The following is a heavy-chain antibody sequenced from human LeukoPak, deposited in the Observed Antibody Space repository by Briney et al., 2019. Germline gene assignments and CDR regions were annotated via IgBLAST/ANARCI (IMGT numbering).Heavy chain of an antibody. V-gene: IGHV1-2*02. CDR3: AGYSGSDDPPGGWYYYGMDV. D-gene: IGHD1-26*01. Sequence: ASVKVSCKASGYTFTGYYMHWVRQAPGQGLEWMGWINPNSGGTNYAQKFQGGVTMTRDTSISTAYMELSRLRSDDTAVYYCAGYSGSDDPPGGWYYYGMDVWGQGTTVTVSS. J-gene: IGHJ6*02. CDR1: GYTFTGYY. CDR2: INPNSGGT.